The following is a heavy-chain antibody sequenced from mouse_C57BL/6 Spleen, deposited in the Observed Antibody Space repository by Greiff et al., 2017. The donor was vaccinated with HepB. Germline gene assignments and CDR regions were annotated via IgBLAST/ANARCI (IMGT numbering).Heavy chain of an antibody. J-gene: IGHJ2*01. V-gene: IGHV1-64*01. CDR3: AREKLRQVDY. Sequence: VQLQQSGAELVKPGASVKLSCKASGYTFTSYWMHWVKQRPGQGLEWIGMIHPNSGSTNYNEKFKSKATLTVDKSSSTAYMQLSSLTSEDSAVYYCAREKLRQVDYWGQGTTLTVSS. CDR1: GYTFTSYW. CDR2: IHPNSGST. D-gene: IGHD4-1*01.